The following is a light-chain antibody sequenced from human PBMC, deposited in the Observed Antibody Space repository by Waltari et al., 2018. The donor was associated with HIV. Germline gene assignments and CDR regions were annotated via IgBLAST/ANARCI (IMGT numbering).Light chain of an antibody. Sequence: DIQMTQSPSTLSASVGDRVTLTCRASLDISHLLAWFQQKPGTAPRLLIYKASGLASGVPSRFSGSRSGTEFTLTISRLQPDDFGSYFCQQYNTYLWTFGQGTKV. CDR2: KAS. CDR1: LDISHL. V-gene: IGKV1-5*03. CDR3: QQYNTYLWT. J-gene: IGKJ1*01.